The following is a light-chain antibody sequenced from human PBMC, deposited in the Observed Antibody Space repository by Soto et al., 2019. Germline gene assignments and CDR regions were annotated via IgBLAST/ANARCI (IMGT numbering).Light chain of an antibody. Sequence: DIVMTQSPDSLAVSLGERATINCKSSQSLLYSSNNKNYLAWYQQKPLQPPKVLISWASTRESGVPARFSGSGSGTDFTLTISSLQAEDVAVYYCQQYYGATWTFGQGTKVEIK. J-gene: IGKJ1*01. CDR2: WAS. V-gene: IGKV4-1*01. CDR1: QSLLYSSNNKNY. CDR3: QQYYGATWT.